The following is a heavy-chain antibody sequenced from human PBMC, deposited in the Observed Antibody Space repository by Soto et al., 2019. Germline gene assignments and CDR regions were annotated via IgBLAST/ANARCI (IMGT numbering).Heavy chain of an antibody. D-gene: IGHD3-10*01. J-gene: IGHJ1*01. CDR2: IYYSGST. CDR1: GGSISSYY. Sequence: SETLSLTCTVSGGSISSYYWSWIRQPPGKGLEWIGYIYYSGSTNYNPSLKSRVTISVDTSKNQFSLKLSSVTAADTAVYYCAESSGSYYPYFQHWGQGTLVTVSS. V-gene: IGHV4-59*08. CDR3: AESSGSYYPYFQH.